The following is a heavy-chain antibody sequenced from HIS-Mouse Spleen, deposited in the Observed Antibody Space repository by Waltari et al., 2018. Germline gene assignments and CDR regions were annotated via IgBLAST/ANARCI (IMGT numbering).Heavy chain of an antibody. J-gene: IGHJ2*01. D-gene: IGHD6-13*01. CDR1: GGSIRSSSYY. CDR3: AREIPYSSSWYDWYFDL. Sequence: QLQLQESGPGLVKPSETLSLTCTVSGGSIRSSSYYWGWIRQPRGKGLEWIGSIYYSGSTYYNPSLKSRVTISVDTSKNQFSLKLSSVTAADTAVYYCAREIPYSSSWYDWYFDLWGRGTLVTVSS. CDR2: IYYSGST. V-gene: IGHV4-39*07.